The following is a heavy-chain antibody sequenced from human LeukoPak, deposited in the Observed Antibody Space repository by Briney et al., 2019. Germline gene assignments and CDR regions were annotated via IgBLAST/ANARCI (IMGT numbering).Heavy chain of an antibody. V-gene: IGHV1-2*02. CDR2: IKHNSGGK. D-gene: IGHD4-23*01. J-gene: IGHJ4*02. Sequence: GASVKLSCKASGYTFSGYYMHWVRQAPGQGLEWMGWIKHNSGGKYYADKFQGRFTITRDTSMSTAYLQLSRLRSDDTAVYYCARCGNSDYYYDYWGQGTLVTVSS. CDR1: GYTFSGYY. CDR3: ARCGNSDYYYDY.